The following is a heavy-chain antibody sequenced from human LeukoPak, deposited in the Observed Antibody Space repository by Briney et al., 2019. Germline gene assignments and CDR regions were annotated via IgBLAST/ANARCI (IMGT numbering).Heavy chain of an antibody. CDR1: GFTFSNYA. CDR2: ISGSGSST. D-gene: IGHD3-3*01. Sequence: GGSLRLSCAASGFTFSNYAMTWVRHAPGKGLEWVSGISGSGSSTYYADSVKGRFTLSRDYPKNTLYLQMNSLRAEDTAVYYCAKVGDDFWSGYYAGDIDYWGQGTLVTVSS. CDR3: AKVGDDFWSGYYAGDIDY. V-gene: IGHV3-23*01. J-gene: IGHJ4*02.